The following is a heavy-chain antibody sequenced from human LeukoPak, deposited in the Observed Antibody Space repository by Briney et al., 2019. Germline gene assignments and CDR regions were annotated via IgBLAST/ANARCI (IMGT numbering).Heavy chain of an antibody. J-gene: IGHJ3*02. CDR3: AKSHGTTSRSTVYDAFDI. V-gene: IGHV3-23*01. CDR1: GFTFSSYA. CDR2: ISGSGGST. Sequence: GGSLRLSCAASGFTFSSYAMSWVRQAPGKGLEWVSAISGSGGSTYYADSVKGRFTISRDNSMHTLYLQMNSLRAEDTALYYCAKSHGTTSRSTVYDAFDIWGQGTMVTVSS. D-gene: IGHD2-2*01.